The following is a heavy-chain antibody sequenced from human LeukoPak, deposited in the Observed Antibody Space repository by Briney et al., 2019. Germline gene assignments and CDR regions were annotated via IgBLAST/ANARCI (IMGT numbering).Heavy chain of an antibody. J-gene: IGHJ4*02. CDR1: GGSISSYY. CDR3: ARGKPATDLDY. CDR2: IYYTGST. V-gene: IGHV4-59*01. Sequence: SETLSLTCTVSGGSISSYYWTWIRQPPGKGLEWIRYIYYTGSTNYNPSLKSRVTISVDTSKNQFSLKLSSVTAADTAVYYCARGKPATDLDYWGQGTLVTVSS. D-gene: IGHD2-2*01.